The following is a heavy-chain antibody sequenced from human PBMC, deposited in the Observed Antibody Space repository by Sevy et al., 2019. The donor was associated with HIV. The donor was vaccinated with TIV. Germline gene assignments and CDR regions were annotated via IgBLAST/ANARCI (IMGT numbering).Heavy chain of an antibody. CDR2: IYSGGST. V-gene: IGHV3-53*01. D-gene: IGHD3-9*01. CDR3: ARAEPLTGYAFDI. J-gene: IGHJ3*02. CDR1: GFTVSSNY. Sequence: GESLKISCAASGFTVSSNYMSWVRQAPGKGLEWVSVIYSGGSTYYADSVKGRFTISRDNSKNTLYLQMNSLRAEDTAVYYCARAEPLTGYAFDIWGQGTMVTVSS.